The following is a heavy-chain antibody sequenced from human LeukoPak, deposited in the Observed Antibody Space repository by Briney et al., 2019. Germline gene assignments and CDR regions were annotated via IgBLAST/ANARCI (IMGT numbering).Heavy chain of an antibody. D-gene: IGHD6-13*01. CDR2: IYYSGST. J-gene: IGHJ4*02. Sequence: SETLSLTCTVSGGSISSYYWSWIRQPPGKGLEWIGYIYYSGSTNYNPSLKSRVAISVDTSKNQFSLKLSSVTAADTAVYYCARCSSWDPYFDYWGQGTLVTVSS. CDR1: GGSISSYY. CDR3: ARCSSWDPYFDY. V-gene: IGHV4-59*01.